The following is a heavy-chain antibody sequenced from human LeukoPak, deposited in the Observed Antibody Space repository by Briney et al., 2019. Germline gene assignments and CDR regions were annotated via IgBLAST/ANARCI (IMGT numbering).Heavy chain of an antibody. V-gene: IGHV4-61*02. CDR1: GGSISSGDYY. CDR2: IYTSGST. Sequence: SETLSLTCTVSGGSISSGDYYWSWIRQPAGKGLEWIGRIYTSGSTNYNPSLKSRVTISVDTSKNQFSLKLSSVTAADTAVYYCARDRYSNRYYYYMDVWGKGTTVTVSS. D-gene: IGHD4-11*01. J-gene: IGHJ6*03. CDR3: ARDRYSNRYYYYMDV.